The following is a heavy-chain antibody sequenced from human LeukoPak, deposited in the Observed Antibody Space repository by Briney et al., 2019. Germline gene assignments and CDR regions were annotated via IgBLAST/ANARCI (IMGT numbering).Heavy chain of an antibody. CDR2: VYSGGLT. CDR1: GFIVSENY. V-gene: IGHV3-66*01. J-gene: IGHJ6*02. CDR3: VRDRWPGLGDF. D-gene: IGHD6-19*01. Sequence: GGSLRLFCAASGFIVSENYMSWVRQAPGKGLEWVSTVYSGGLTFYADPVKGRFTISRDNSKNTLYLQMSSLRAEDTAVYYCVRDRWPGLGDFWGQGTTVTVSS.